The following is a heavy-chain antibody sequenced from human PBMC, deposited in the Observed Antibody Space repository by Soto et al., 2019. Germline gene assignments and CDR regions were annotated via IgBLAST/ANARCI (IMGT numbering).Heavy chain of an antibody. CDR3: ARGGIFGVVN. V-gene: IGHV3-9*01. CDR1: GFTFDDYA. J-gene: IGHJ4*02. CDR2: ISWNSGSI. D-gene: IGHD3-3*01. Sequence: GGSLRLSCAASGFTFDDYAMHWVRQAPGKGLEWVSGISWNSGSIGYADSVKGRFTISRDNAKNSLYLQMNSLRAEDTALYYCARGGIFGVVNWGQGTLVTVSS.